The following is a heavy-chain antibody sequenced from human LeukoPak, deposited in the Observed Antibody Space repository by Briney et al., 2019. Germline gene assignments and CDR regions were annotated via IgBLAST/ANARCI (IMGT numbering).Heavy chain of an antibody. V-gene: IGHV3-7*01. J-gene: IGHJ4*02. CDR1: GFTLSSYW. Sequence: GGSLRLSCAASGFTLSSYWMSWVRQAPGKGLEWVANIKQDGSEKYYVDSVKGRFTISRDNAKNPLYLQMNSLRAEDTAVYYCARDWGDYGDYWGQGTLVTVSS. D-gene: IGHD3-16*01. CDR3: ARDWGDYGDY. CDR2: IKQDGSEK.